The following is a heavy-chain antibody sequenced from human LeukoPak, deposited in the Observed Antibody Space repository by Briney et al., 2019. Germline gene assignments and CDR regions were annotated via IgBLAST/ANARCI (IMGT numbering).Heavy chain of an antibody. Sequence: GGSLRLSCAASGFTFSTYAMSWVRQAPGKGLEWVSGIGYSSGRTYYADSVKGRFTISRDNSANTLYLQMNSLRAEDTAVYYCARDLRASDHWGQGTLVTVSS. CDR1: GFTFSTYA. CDR2: IGYSSGRT. J-gene: IGHJ4*02. CDR3: ARDLRASDH. V-gene: IGHV3-23*01.